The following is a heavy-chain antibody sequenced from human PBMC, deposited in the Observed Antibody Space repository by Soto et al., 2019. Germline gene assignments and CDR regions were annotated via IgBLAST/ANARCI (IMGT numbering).Heavy chain of an antibody. CDR1: GYTFTSYG. Sequence: QVQLVQSGAEVKKPGASVKVSCKASGYTFTSYGISWVGQAPGQGLEWMGWISGYNGDTNYAQKLQGRVTMTTDTSTSTAYMELRNLRSDDTAVYYCARAPQTVAGAGIWYWGQGTLVTVSS. D-gene: IGHD6-13*01. CDR2: ISGYNGDT. CDR3: ARAPQTVAGAGIWY. V-gene: IGHV1-18*04. J-gene: IGHJ4*02.